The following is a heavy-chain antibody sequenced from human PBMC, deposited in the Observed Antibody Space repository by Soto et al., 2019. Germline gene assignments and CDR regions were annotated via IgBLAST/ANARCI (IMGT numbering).Heavy chain of an antibody. D-gene: IGHD3-10*01. Sequence: GASVKVSCKASGYTFNRYAISWLRQAPGQGLEWMGWIRAYNGDTNYAQKFQTRVTMTTDKSTDTAYMDLRSLTSDDTAIYYCARAGAAPYYYYGLDVWGQGTTVTVSS. J-gene: IGHJ6*02. CDR1: GYTFNRYA. CDR3: ARAGAAPYYYYGLDV. CDR2: IRAYNGDT. V-gene: IGHV1-18*01.